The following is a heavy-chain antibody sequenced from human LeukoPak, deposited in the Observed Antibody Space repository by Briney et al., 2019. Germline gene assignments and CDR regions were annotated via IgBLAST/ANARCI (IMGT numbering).Heavy chain of an antibody. CDR3: NTIDSGWYPTDYYGMDV. CDR1: GFTFSSYG. Sequence: GRSLRLSCAASGFTFSSYGMHWVRQAPGKGLEWVAVISYDGSNKYYADSVKGRFTISRDNSKNTLYLQMNSLKTEDTAVYYCNTIDSGWYPTDYYGMDVWGQGTTVTVSS. V-gene: IGHV3-30*03. J-gene: IGHJ6*02. CDR2: ISYDGSNK. D-gene: IGHD6-19*01.